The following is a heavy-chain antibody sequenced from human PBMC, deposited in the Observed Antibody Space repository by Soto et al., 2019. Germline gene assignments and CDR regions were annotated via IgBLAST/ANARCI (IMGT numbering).Heavy chain of an antibody. Sequence: GGSLRLSCAASGFTFSSYGMHWVRQAPGKGLEWVAVIWYDGSNKYYADSVKGRFTISRDNSKNTLYLQMNSLRAEDTAVYYCARDLAVCSGGSCYSLYYYYYGMDVWGQGTTVTVSS. J-gene: IGHJ6*02. V-gene: IGHV3-33*01. CDR2: IWYDGSNK. D-gene: IGHD2-15*01. CDR1: GFTFSSYG. CDR3: ARDLAVCSGGSCYSLYYYYYGMDV.